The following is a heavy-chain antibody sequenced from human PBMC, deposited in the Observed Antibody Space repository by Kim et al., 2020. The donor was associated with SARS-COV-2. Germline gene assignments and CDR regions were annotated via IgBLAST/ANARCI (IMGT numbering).Heavy chain of an antibody. CDR3: VRRGAPGNWGAFEY. CDR2: ISQSGGST. J-gene: IGHJ4*02. CDR1: GFMFNSYA. V-gene: IGHV3-23*01. D-gene: IGHD3-16*01. Sequence: GGSLRLSCAASGFMFNSYAMNWVRQAPGRGLEWVSTISQSGGSTYYADVVKGRFTISRDNSKDTLYLQLNTLRVEDTALYYCVRRGAPGNWGAFEYWGQGALVTVSS.